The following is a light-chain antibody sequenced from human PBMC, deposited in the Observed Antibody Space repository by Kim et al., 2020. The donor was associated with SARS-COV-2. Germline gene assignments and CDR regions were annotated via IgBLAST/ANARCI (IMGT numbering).Light chain of an antibody. V-gene: IGKV3-20*01. J-gene: IGKJ5*01. Sequence: EIVLTQSPGTLSLSPGERVTLSCRASQSVSSSYLAWYQQKPGQAPRLLIYGASSRATGIPDRFSGSGSGTDFTLTISRLEPEDFAVYYCQQYGGSPRITFGQGTRLEIK. CDR2: GAS. CDR3: QQYGGSPRIT. CDR1: QSVSSSY.